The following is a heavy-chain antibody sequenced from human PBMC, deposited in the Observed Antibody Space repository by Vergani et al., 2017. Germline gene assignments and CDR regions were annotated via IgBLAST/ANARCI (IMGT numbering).Heavy chain of an antibody. CDR3: ARPRVYCSGDSCYPDAFDI. D-gene: IGHD2-15*01. J-gene: IGHJ3*02. CDR2: ISGSGGST. CDR1: GFTFSSYA. Sequence: EVQLLESGGGLVQPGGSLRLSCAASGFTFSSYAMSWVRQAPGKGLEWVSAISGSGGSTYYADSVKGRFTIPRDNSKNTLYLQMNSLRAEDTAVYYCARPRVYCSGDSCYPDAFDIWGQGTMVTVSS. V-gene: IGHV3-23*01.